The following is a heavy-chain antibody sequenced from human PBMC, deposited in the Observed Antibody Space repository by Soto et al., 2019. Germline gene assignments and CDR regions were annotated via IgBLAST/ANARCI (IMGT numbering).Heavy chain of an antibody. D-gene: IGHD3-22*01. CDR1: GGSISSGGYD. V-gene: IGHV4-31*03. Sequence: SETLSLTCTVSGGSISSGGYDWSWIRQHPGKGLEWIGYIYYSGSTYYNPSPKSRVTISVDTSKNQFSLKLSSVTAADTAVYYCARDHNTDSSGYRSDAFDIWGQGTMVTVSS. CDR2: IYYSGST. J-gene: IGHJ3*02. CDR3: ARDHNTDSSGYRSDAFDI.